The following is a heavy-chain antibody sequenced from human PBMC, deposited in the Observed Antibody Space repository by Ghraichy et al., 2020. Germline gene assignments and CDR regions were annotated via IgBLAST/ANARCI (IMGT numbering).Heavy chain of an antibody. CDR2: IKSKTDGGTT. J-gene: IGHJ1*01. D-gene: IGHD3-9*01. CDR3: TTLDLKRYFDWLPVSSYLVEYFQH. CDR1: GFTFSNAW. V-gene: IGHV3-15*01. Sequence: GESLNISCAASGFTFSNAWMSWVRQAPGKGLEWVGRIKSKTDGGTTDYAAPVKGRFTISRDDSKNTLYLQMNSLKTEDTAVYYCTTLDLKRYFDWLPVSSYLVEYFQHWGQGTLVTVSS.